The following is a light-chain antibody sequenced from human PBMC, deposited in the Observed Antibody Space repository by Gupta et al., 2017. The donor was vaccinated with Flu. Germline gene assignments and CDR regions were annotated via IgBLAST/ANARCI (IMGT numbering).Light chain of an antibody. Sequence: QSVLTQPPSVSGAPGQRVTISCTGSSSNIGAGYDVHWYQQLPGTAPKLLIYGNSNRPSGVPDRFSGSKSGTSASLAITGLQAEDEADYYCQSYDSSLSGRNCVFGGGTKLTVL. CDR2: GNS. J-gene: IGLJ3*02. V-gene: IGLV1-40*01. CDR3: QSYDSSLSGRNCV. CDR1: SSNIGAGYD.